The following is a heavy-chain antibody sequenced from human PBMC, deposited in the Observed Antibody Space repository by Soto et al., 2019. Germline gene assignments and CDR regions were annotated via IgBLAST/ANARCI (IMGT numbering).Heavy chain of an antibody. CDR2: VSYSGIGT. V-gene: IGHV3-23*01. Sequence: QPGGSLRLSCVASRFTFSNYAMTWVRQDPGKGVEWVSTVSYSGIGTYYADSVKGRFTISRDNSRNTLYLQMNSLRAEDTAVYFCAKDRSEYCTITSCYAFDYWGQGALVTVSS. J-gene: IGHJ4*02. D-gene: IGHD2-2*01. CDR3: AKDRSEYCTITSCYAFDY. CDR1: RFTFSNYA.